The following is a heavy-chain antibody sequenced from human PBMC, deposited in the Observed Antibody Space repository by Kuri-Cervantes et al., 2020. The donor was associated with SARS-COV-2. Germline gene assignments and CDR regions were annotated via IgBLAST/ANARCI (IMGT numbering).Heavy chain of an antibody. Sequence: SETLSLTCGVSGGSISSVGYSWNWIRQPPGEGLEWIGYIYHSGATLYNPSVKSRVTMSIDKSKNQFSLKLRSVTAADTAVYYCARDRYFDYLRVNFLDYWGQGSLVTVSS. CDR2: IYHSGAT. D-gene: IGHD3-9*01. J-gene: IGHJ4*02. CDR3: ARDRYFDYLRVNFLDY. CDR1: GGSISSVGYS. V-gene: IGHV4-30-2*01.